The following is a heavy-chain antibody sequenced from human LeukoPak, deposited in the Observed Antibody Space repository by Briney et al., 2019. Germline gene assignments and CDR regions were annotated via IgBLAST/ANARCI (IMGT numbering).Heavy chain of an antibody. Sequence: SVKVSCKASRGTFSSYAISWVRQAPGQELEWMGGIIPIFGTAHNAQRFKGRVTITADESTSTVYMELRSLRSEDTAVYYCARGLLGKKFDYWGQGTLVTVSS. V-gene: IGHV1-69*01. CDR3: ARGLLGKKFDY. J-gene: IGHJ4*02. CDR2: IIPIFGTA. CDR1: RGTFSSYA. D-gene: IGHD2-15*01.